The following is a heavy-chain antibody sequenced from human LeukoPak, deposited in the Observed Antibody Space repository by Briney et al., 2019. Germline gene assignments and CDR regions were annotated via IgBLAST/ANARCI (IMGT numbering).Heavy chain of an antibody. D-gene: IGHD3-10*01. J-gene: IGHJ3*02. CDR3: ARLGTYGSGSYSSFDAFDI. Sequence: GGSLRLSCAASGFTFSSYAMSWVRQAPGKGLEWVANIKQDGSEKYYVDSVKGRFTISRDNAKNSLYLQMNSLRAEDTAVYYCARLGTYGSGSYSSFDAFDIWGQGIMVTVSS. V-gene: IGHV3-7*01. CDR2: IKQDGSEK. CDR1: GFTFSSYA.